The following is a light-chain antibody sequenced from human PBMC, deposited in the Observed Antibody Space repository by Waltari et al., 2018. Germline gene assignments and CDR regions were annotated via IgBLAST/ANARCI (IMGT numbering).Light chain of an antibody. CDR2: AAS. CDR3: QQLNSYPLT. CDR1: QGIGSY. Sequence: DIQLTQSPSFLSTSVGDRVTIACRASQGIGSYLAWYQQKPGKAPQLLIHAASTLQSGVPSRFSGSGSGTEFTLTISSLQPEDFATYYCQQLNSYPLTFGPGTIVDIK. V-gene: IGKV1-9*01. J-gene: IGKJ3*01.